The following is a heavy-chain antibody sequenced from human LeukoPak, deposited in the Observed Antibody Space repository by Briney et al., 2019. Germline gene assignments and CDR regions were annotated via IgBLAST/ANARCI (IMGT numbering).Heavy chain of an antibody. CDR3: ARGGIITSYAFEI. J-gene: IGHJ3*02. Sequence: QPGRSLRLSCAASGFTFSSYGMHWVRQAPGKGLEWVAVIWYDGSNKYYADSVKGRFTISRDNAKNSLYLQMDSLRAEDTAVYYCARGGIITSYAFEIWGQGAMVTVSS. D-gene: IGHD3-10*01. CDR2: IWYDGSNK. V-gene: IGHV3-33*03. CDR1: GFTFSSYG.